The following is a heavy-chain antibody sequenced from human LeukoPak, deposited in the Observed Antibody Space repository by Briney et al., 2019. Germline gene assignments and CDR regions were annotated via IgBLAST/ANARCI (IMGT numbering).Heavy chain of an antibody. CDR1: GFTFSSYG. Sequence: GGSLRLSCAASGFTFSSYGMHWVRQAPGKGLEWVAVISYDGSNKYYADSVKGRFTIPRDNSKNTLYLQMNSLRAEDTAVYYCAKDARVPVATPLYYFDYWGQGTLVTVSS. D-gene: IGHD5-12*01. CDR3: AKDARVPVATPLYYFDY. V-gene: IGHV3-30*18. J-gene: IGHJ4*02. CDR2: ISYDGSNK.